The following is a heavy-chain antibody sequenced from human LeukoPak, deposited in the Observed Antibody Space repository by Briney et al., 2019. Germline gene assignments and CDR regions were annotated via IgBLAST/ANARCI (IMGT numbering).Heavy chain of an antibody. D-gene: IGHD4-17*01. V-gene: IGHV1-8*01. CDR3: ARGCDYGYGMDV. Sequence: ASVKVSCKASGYTFTSYDINWVRQATGQGLEWMGWMNPNSGNTGYAQKFQGRVTMTRNTSISTAYMELSSLRSEDTAVYYCARGCDYGYGMDVWGQGTTVTVSS. J-gene: IGHJ6*02. CDR2: MNPNSGNT. CDR1: GYTFTSYD.